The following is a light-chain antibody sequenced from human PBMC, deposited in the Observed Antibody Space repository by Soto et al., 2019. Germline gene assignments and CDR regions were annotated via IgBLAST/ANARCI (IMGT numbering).Light chain of an antibody. Sequence: DIVMTQSPVTLSVSPGDSVTFSCRASQSVNNNLAWYHLKPGQAPRLLLYGASIRATDVPARFSGGGSGTEYTLTISSLQSEDFGIYFCQQYDQWWTFGQGTKV. CDR1: QSVNNN. J-gene: IGKJ1*01. CDR3: QQYDQWWT. V-gene: IGKV3-15*01. CDR2: GAS.